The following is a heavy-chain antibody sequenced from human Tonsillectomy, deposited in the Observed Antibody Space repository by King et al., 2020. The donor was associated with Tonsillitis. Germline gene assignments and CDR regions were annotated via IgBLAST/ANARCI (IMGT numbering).Heavy chain of an antibody. CDR3: ARDGEFDWQNTDY. Sequence: QLVQSGAEVKKPGASVKVSCKASGYTFTNYGITWVRQAPGQGLEWMGWISAYNGNTNYAQKVHGRVTMTTHTSTSTAYMELRSLRSDDTAVYYCARDGEFDWQNTDYWGQEPWSPSPQ. CDR2: ISAYNGNT. CDR1: GYTFTNYG. J-gene: IGHJ4*01. V-gene: IGHV1-18*01. D-gene: IGHD3-9*01.